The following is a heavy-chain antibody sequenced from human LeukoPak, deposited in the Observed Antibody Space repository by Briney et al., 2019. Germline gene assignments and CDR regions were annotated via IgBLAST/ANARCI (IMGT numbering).Heavy chain of an antibody. CDR3: ARPNYYDSSGYFY. CDR1: GYTFTGYY. Sequence: GASVKVSCKASGYTFTGYYMYWVRQAPGQGLEWMGWINPNSGGTNYAQKFQGRVTMTRDTSISTAYMELSRLRSDDTAVYYCARPNYYDSSGYFYWGQGTLVTVSS. J-gene: IGHJ4*02. D-gene: IGHD3-22*01. CDR2: INPNSGGT. V-gene: IGHV1-2*02.